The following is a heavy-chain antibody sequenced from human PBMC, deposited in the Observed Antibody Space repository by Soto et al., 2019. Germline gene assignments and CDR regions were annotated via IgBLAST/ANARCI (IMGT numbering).Heavy chain of an antibody. Sequence: EVQLVESGGGLVTPGGSLRLSCAASGFTFSNAWMNWVRQAQGKGLEWVGRIKSKTDGGTTDYAAPVKGRFTISRDDSTNTLYLQMNRLKTEDTAVYYCTTDLVGLMVYATDAFDIWGQGTMVTVSS. CDR3: TTDLVGLMVYATDAFDI. V-gene: IGHV3-15*07. CDR2: IKSKTDGGTT. CDR1: GFTFSNAW. J-gene: IGHJ3*02. D-gene: IGHD2-8*01.